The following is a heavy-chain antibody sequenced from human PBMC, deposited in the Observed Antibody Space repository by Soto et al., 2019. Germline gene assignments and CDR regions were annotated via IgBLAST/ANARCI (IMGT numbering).Heavy chain of an antibody. CDR3: ARHTMVRGPLPYYYYGMDV. V-gene: IGHV4-39*01. CDR2: IYYSGST. D-gene: IGHD3-10*01. Sequence: SEPLSHTCTVSDGTISSSSDYCGLIRQPPWKRLEWIGSIYYSGSTYYNPSLKSRVTISVDTSKNQFSLKLSSVTAADTAVYYCARHTMVRGPLPYYYYGMDVWGQGNPGHRLL. J-gene: IGHJ6*02. CDR1: DGTISSSSDY.